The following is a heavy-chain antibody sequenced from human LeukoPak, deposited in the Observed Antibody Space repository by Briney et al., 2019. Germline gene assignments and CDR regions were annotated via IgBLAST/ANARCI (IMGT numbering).Heavy chain of an antibody. Sequence: ASVKVSCKASGYTFTSYYMHWVRQAPGQGLEWMGIINPSGGSTSYAQKFQGRVTTTRDMSTSTVYMELSSLRSEETAVYYCARSATRRWLQFGYWGQGTLVTVSS. CDR3: ARSATRRWLQFGY. D-gene: IGHD5-24*01. CDR2: INPSGGST. CDR1: GYTFTSYY. J-gene: IGHJ4*02. V-gene: IGHV1-46*01.